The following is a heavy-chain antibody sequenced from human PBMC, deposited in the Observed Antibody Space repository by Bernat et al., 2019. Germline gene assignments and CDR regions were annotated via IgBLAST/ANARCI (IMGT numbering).Heavy chain of an antibody. V-gene: IGHV3-48*01. CDR1: GFTFSSYS. CDR2: ISSSSSTI. Sequence: EVQLVESGGGLVHPGGSLRLSCAASGFTFSSYSMNWVRQAPGKGLEWVSYISSSSSTIYYADSVKGRFTISRDNAKNSLYLQMNSLSAEDTAVYYCARDGGYSSSWRDYYYYYGMDVWGQGTTVTVSS. CDR3: ARDGGYSSSWRDYYYYYGMDV. D-gene: IGHD6-13*01. J-gene: IGHJ6*02.